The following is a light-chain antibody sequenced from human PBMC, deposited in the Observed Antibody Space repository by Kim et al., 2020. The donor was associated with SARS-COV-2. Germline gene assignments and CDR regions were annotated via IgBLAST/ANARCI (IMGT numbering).Light chain of an antibody. Sequence: EIVLTQSPGTLSLSPGERATLSCRASQSVSSNSLAWYQQKPGQAPRLLIYGASRRATGIPDRFSGSGSGTDFTLTITRLEPEDFAVYYCQQYGSSRTFGQGTKVDIK. CDR3: QQYGSSRT. J-gene: IGKJ1*01. CDR2: GAS. CDR1: QSVSSNS. V-gene: IGKV3-20*01.